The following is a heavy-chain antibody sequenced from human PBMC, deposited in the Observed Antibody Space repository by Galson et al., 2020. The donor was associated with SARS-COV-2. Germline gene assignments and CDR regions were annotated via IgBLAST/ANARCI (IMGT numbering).Heavy chain of an antibody. V-gene: IGHV3-21*01. Sequence: GGSLRLSCAASGFTFSSYTMNWVRQAPGKGLEWVSSISSGSSYIYFADSVKGRFTISRDDAKNSLYLQMSSLRAEDTAVYYCARSSEAWFGPWGQGTLVTVSS. CDR2: ISSGSSYI. CDR3: ARSSEAWFGP. CDR1: GFTFSSYT. J-gene: IGHJ5*02.